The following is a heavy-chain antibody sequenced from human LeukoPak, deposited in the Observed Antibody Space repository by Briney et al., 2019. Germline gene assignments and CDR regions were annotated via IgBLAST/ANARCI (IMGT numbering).Heavy chain of an antibody. CDR1: GLTFSDYY. D-gene: IGHD3-10*01. CDR2: ISSSSSYT. CDR3: AGEPSSGSYYFDY. V-gene: IGHV3-11*05. J-gene: IGHJ4*02. Sequence: SGGSLRLSCAASGLTFSDYYMSWIRQAPGKGLEWVSYISSSSSYTNYADFVKGRFTISRDNAKNSLYLQMNSLRAEDTAVYYCAGEPSSGSYYFDYWGRGTLVTVSS.